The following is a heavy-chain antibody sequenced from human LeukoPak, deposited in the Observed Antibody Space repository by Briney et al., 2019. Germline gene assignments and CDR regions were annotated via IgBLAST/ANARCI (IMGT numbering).Heavy chain of an antibody. Sequence: ASVKVSCKTSGYTFSDYYIHWIRQAPGQGLEWMGWINPNSGGTNYAQKFQGRVTMTRDTSISTAYMELSRLRSDDTAVYYCARDYLSGSYSYWGQGTLVTVSS. CDR3: ARDYLSGSYSY. V-gene: IGHV1-2*02. CDR1: GYTFSDYY. J-gene: IGHJ4*02. D-gene: IGHD1-26*01. CDR2: INPNSGGT.